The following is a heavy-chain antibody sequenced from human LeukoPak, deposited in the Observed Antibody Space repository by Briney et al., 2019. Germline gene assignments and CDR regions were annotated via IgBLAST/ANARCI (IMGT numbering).Heavy chain of an antibody. Sequence: GGSLRLSCAASGFTFSSYWMSWVRQAPGKGLEWVANMKYDGSEKDYVDSVKGRFTISRDNAKNSLYLQMNSLRAEDTTVYYCAKDHDGDYEDYWGQGTLVTVSS. J-gene: IGHJ4*02. CDR3: AKDHDGDYEDY. D-gene: IGHD4-17*01. V-gene: IGHV3-7*03. CDR2: MKYDGSEK. CDR1: GFTFSSYW.